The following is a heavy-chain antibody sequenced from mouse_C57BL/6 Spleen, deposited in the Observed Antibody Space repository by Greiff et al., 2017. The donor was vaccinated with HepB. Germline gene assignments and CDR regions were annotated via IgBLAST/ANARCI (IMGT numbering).Heavy chain of an antibody. D-gene: IGHD3-2*02. Sequence: EVQLQESGPGLVKPSQSLSLTCSVTGYSITSGYYWNWIRQFPGNKLEWMGYISYDGSNNYNPSLKNRISITRDTSKNQFFLKLNSVTTEDTATYYCAREADSSGYVRFAYWGQGTLVTVSA. CDR1: GYSITSGYY. CDR3: AREADSSGYVRFAY. J-gene: IGHJ3*01. CDR2: ISYDGSN. V-gene: IGHV3-6*01.